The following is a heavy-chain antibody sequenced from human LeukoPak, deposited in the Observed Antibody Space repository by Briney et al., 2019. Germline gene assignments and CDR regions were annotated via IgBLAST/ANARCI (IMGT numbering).Heavy chain of an antibody. CDR1: GGSFSGYY. Sequence: SETLSLTCAVYGGSFSGYYWSWIRQPAGKELEWLGRIYTTGSSNYNPSLKSRVTMSVDTSKNQFSLKLSSVTAADTAVYYCARDNPVAGNRGIDYWGQGTLVTVSS. D-gene: IGHD6-19*01. V-gene: IGHV4-4*07. J-gene: IGHJ4*02. CDR2: IYTTGSS. CDR3: ARDNPVAGNRGIDY.